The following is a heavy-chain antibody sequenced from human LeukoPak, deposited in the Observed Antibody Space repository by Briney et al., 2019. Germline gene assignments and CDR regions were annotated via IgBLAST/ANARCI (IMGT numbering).Heavy chain of an antibody. D-gene: IGHD1-26*01. CDR3: ARGRPAIVGATTFDY. Sequence: PSETLSLTCAVYGGSFSGYYWSWIRQPPGKGLEWIGEINHSGSTNYNPSLKSRVTISVGTSKNQFSLKLSSVTAADTAVYYCARGRPAIVGATTFDYWGQGTLVTVSS. CDR1: GGSFSGYY. CDR2: INHSGST. J-gene: IGHJ4*02. V-gene: IGHV4-34*01.